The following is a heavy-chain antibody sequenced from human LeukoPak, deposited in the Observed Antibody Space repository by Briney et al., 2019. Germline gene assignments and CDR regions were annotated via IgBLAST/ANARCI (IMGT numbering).Heavy chain of an antibody. D-gene: IGHD2-2*01. CDR1: GYTLSDLS. CDR2: INPNSGGT. J-gene: IGHJ5*02. CDR3: ARVIRTAIPSNWFDP. Sequence: GASVKVSCKVSGYTLSDLSMHWARQAPGQGLEWMGWINPNSGGTDYAQKFQGRVTMTKDTSISTACMDLSRLRSDDTAVYYCARVIRTAIPSNWFDPWGQGTLVTVSS. V-gene: IGHV1-2*02.